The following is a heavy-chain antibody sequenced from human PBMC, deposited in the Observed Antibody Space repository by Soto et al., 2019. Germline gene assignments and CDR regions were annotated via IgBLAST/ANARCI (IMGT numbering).Heavy chain of an antibody. D-gene: IGHD3-9*01. Sequence: GGSLRLSCAASGFTFSSYAMSWVRQAPGKGLEWVSAISGSGGSTYYADSVKGRFTISRDNSKNTLYLQMNSLRAEDTAVYYCAKDSMRYFVAYSFDPWGQGTLVTVSS. CDR2: ISGSGGST. V-gene: IGHV3-23*01. CDR3: AKDSMRYFVAYSFDP. J-gene: IGHJ5*02. CDR1: GFTFSSYA.